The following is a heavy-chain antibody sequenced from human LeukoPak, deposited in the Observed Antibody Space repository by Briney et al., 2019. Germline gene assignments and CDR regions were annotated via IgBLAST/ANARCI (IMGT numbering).Heavy chain of an antibody. J-gene: IGHJ6*02. Sequence: ASVKVSCKASGYTFTGYYMHWVRQAPGQGLEWMGWINPNSGGTNYAQKFQGRVTMTRDTSISTAYMELSRLRSDDTAVYYCASLTAVAGRGDMDVWGQGTTVTVSS. D-gene: IGHD6-19*01. CDR2: INPNSGGT. V-gene: IGHV1-2*02. CDR1: GYTFTGYY. CDR3: ASLTAVAGRGDMDV.